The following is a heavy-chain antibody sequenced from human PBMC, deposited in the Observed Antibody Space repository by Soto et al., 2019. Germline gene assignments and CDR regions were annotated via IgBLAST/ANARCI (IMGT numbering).Heavy chain of an antibody. Sequence: PGGSLRLSCAASGFTFSSYSMNWVRQAPGKGLEWVSYISSSSSTIYYADSVKGRFTISRDNAKDSLYLQMNSLRDEDTAVYYCARGCSGGTCHVSWGQGTLVTVSS. J-gene: IGHJ4*02. D-gene: IGHD2-15*01. CDR3: ARGCSGGTCHVS. CDR2: ISSSSSTI. CDR1: GFTFSSYS. V-gene: IGHV3-48*02.